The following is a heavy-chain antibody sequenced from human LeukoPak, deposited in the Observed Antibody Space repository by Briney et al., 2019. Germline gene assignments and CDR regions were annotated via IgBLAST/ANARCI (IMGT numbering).Heavy chain of an antibody. V-gene: IGHV3-43*02. Sequence: GGSLRLSCTASGFTFSTYWMHWVRQAPGKGLEWVSLISGDGGDTYYADSVEGRFTISRDNSKNSLYLQLNSLRTDDTAFYYCAKDSGSRWDYYSGNWGQGTLVTVSS. CDR3: AKDSGSRWDYYSGN. D-gene: IGHD6-13*01. J-gene: IGHJ4*01. CDR1: GFTFSTYW. CDR2: ISGDGGDT.